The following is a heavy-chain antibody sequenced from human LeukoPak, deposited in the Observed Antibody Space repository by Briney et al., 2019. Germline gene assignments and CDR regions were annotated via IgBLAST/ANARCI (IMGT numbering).Heavy chain of an antibody. CDR3: ARAADSSGWYYFDS. CDR2: ISHDGRNK. J-gene: IGHJ4*02. Sequence: GGSLRLSCAASGFTFGAHAMHWVRQARGKGLEWVAVISHDGRNKYNAASVEGRFTISRDKSKSTLYLQMNSLRIEDTAVYYCARAADSSGWYYFDSWGQGALAIVSS. V-gene: IGHV3-30*01. CDR1: GFTFGAHA. D-gene: IGHD6-19*01.